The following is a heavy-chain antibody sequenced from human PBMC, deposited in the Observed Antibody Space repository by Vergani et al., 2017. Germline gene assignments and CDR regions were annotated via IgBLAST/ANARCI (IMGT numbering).Heavy chain of an antibody. CDR1: GFTFSSYA. J-gene: IGHJ3*02. V-gene: IGHV3-30-3*01. Sequence: QVQLVESGGGVVQPGRSLRLSCAASGFTFSSYAMHWVRQAPGKGLEWVAVISYDGSNKYYADSVKGRFTISRDNSKNTLYLQMNSLRAEDTAVYYCARXSPEVLVGATGGLCAFDIWGQGTMVTVSS. D-gene: IGHD1-26*01. CDR2: ISYDGSNK. CDR3: ARXSPEVLVGATGGLCAFDI.